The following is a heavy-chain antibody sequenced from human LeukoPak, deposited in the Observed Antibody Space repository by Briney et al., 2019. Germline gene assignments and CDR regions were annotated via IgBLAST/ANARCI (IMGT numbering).Heavy chain of an antibody. CDR2: IKEDGSEK. CDR1: GFTFSRYW. Sequence: PGGSLRLSCAAAGFTFSRYWMSWVRQAKGKGLECVAKIKEDGSEKHYVDSVKGRFTISRDNAKNSLYLQMNSLRAEDTAVYYCARDYTGGWNDYWGRGTLVTVSS. V-gene: IGHV3-7*01. J-gene: IGHJ4*02. D-gene: IGHD7-27*01. CDR3: ARDYTGGWNDY.